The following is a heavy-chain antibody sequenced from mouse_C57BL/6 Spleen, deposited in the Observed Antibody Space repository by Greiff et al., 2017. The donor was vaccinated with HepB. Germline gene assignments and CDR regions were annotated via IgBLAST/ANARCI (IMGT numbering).Heavy chain of an antibody. CDR3: ASDYGVSFAY. V-gene: IGHV5-6*02. Sequence: DVMLVESGGDLVKPGGSLKLSCAASGFTFSSYGMSWVRQTPDKRLEWVATISSGGSYTYYPDSVKGRFTISRDNAKNTLYLQMSSLKSEDTAMYYCASDYGVSFAYWGQGTLVTVSA. CDR1: GFTFSSYG. J-gene: IGHJ3*01. D-gene: IGHD2-4*01. CDR2: ISSGGSYT.